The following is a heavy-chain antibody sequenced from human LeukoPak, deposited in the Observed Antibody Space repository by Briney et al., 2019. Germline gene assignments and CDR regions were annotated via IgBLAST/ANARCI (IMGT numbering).Heavy chain of an antibody. CDR2: VSFDGDNK. CDR3: AKDLYDILTGIFLGIDY. J-gene: IGHJ4*02. D-gene: IGHD3-9*01. V-gene: IGHV3-30-3*01. Sequence: GGSLRLSCAASGFTFSSYAMHWVRQAPGKGLEWVAVVSFDGDNKYYADSVKGRFTISRDNSKNTLYLQMNSLRAEDTAVYYCAKDLYDILTGIFLGIDYWGQGTLVTVSS. CDR1: GFTFSSYA.